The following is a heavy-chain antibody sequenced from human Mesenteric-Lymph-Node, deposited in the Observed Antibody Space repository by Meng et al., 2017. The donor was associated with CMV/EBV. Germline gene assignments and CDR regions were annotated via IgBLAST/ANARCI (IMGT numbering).Heavy chain of an antibody. CDR3: ARRNLVPVNFSDAYDI. D-gene: IGHD6-6*01. Sequence: ASVKVSCKASGYTFTGNYLHWVRQAPGQGLEWMGWINPNSGGTKYAQRFQGRITMTRDTSISTAYLNWRSLKASDAAIYYCARRNLVPVNFSDAYDIWGQGTMVTVSS. V-gene: IGHV1-2*02. CDR1: GYTFTGNY. CDR2: INPNSGGT. J-gene: IGHJ3*02.